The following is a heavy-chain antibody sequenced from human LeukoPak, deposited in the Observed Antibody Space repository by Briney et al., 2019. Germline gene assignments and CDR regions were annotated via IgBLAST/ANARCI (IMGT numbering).Heavy chain of an antibody. J-gene: IGHJ2*01. CDR1: GFTFSSYG. Sequence: GGSLRLSCAASGFTFSSYGMHWVRQAPGKGLEWVAVIWYDGSNKYYADSVKGRFTISRDNSKNTLYLQMNSLRAEDTAVYYCARDRNYYDSSGYYYVWYFDLWGRGTLVTVSS. D-gene: IGHD3-22*01. CDR2: IWYDGSNK. CDR3: ARDRNYYDSSGYYYVWYFDL. V-gene: IGHV3-33*01.